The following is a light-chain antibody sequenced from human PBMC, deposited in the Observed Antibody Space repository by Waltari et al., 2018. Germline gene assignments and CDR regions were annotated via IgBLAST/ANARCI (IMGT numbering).Light chain of an antibody. Sequence: ILMTQSPATLSLSPGESATLSCRASQTIIRNTFAWFQQNPGQPPRLRIYGTSTSAPGIPARFSGSGSGTEVRLTISSLQPEDVATYYCQQYDKGPWTFGLGTRLETK. CDR1: QTIIRN. J-gene: IGKJ1*01. CDR2: GTS. V-gene: IGKV3D-15*01. CDR3: QQYDKGPWT.